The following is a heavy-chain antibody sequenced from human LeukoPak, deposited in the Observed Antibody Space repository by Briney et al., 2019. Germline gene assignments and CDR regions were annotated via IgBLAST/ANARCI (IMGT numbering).Heavy chain of an antibody. Sequence: ASVKVSCKASGYIFTGYYMHWVRQAPGQGLEWMGWINPNSGGTNYAPKFRGRVTMTRDTSISTAYMELSRLRSDDTAVYYCARPVAATMVTTGYWYFDLWGRGTLVTVSS. V-gene: IGHV1-2*02. J-gene: IGHJ2*01. CDR1: GYIFTGYY. CDR2: INPNSGGT. D-gene: IGHD4-17*01. CDR3: ARPVAATMVTTGYWYFDL.